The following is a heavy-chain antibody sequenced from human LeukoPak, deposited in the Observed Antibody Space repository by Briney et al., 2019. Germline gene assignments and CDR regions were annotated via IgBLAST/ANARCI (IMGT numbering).Heavy chain of an antibody. CDR3: ARGMSNSPYYFYYYVDV. D-gene: IGHD1-1*01. V-gene: IGHV7-4-1*02. J-gene: IGHJ6*03. Sequence: ASVKVSCKASGYTFTSYTMNWVRQAPRQGLEWMGCINTNTEKPTYAQGFTGRFVFSLDTSVSTAYLQISSLKAEDTAVYYCARGMSNSPYYFYYYVDVWGKGTTVTVSS. CDR2: INTNTEKP. CDR1: GYTFTSYT.